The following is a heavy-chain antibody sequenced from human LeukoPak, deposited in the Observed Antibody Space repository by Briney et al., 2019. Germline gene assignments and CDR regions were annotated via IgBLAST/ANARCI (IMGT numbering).Heavy chain of an antibody. CDR3: ARERGVPAALDYYYYYMDV. J-gene: IGHJ6*03. Sequence: GASVKVSCKASGYTFTSYAMNWVRQAPGQGLEWMGWINTNTGNPTYAQGFTGRFVFSLDTSVSTAYLQISSLKAEDTAVYYCARERGVPAALDYYYYYMDVWGKGTTVTVSS. CDR2: INTNTGNP. D-gene: IGHD2-2*01. CDR1: GYTFTSYA. V-gene: IGHV7-4-1*02.